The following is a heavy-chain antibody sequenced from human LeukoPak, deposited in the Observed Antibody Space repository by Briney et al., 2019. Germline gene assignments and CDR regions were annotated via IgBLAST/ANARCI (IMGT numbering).Heavy chain of an antibody. Sequence: GGSLRLSCAASGFTFSSYAMSWVRQAPGKGLEWVSAISGSGGSTYYADSVKGRFTISRDNSKSTLYLQMNSLRAEDTAVYYCAKGRIAIYSSGWTDYFDYWGQGTLVTVSS. CDR2: ISGSGGST. V-gene: IGHV3-23*01. D-gene: IGHD6-19*01. J-gene: IGHJ4*02. CDR1: GFTFSSYA. CDR3: AKGRIAIYSSGWTDYFDY.